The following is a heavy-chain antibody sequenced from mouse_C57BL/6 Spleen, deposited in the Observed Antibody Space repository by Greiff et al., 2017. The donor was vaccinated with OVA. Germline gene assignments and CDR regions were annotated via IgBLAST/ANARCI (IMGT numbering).Heavy chain of an antibody. J-gene: IGHJ4*01. CDR3: AREKPYYDYRDYAMDY. D-gene: IGHD2-4*01. Sequence: EVNVVESEGGLVQPGSSMKLSCTASGFTFSDYYMAWVRQVPEKGLEWVANINYDGSSTYYLDSLKSRFIISRDNAKNILYLQMSSLKSEDTATYYCAREKPYYDYRDYAMDYWGQGTSVTVSS. CDR2: INYDGSST. V-gene: IGHV5-16*01. CDR1: GFTFSDYY.